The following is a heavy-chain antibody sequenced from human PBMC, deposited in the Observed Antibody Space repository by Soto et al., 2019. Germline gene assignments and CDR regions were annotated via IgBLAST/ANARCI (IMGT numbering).Heavy chain of an antibody. CDR2: TYHSGNP. CDR3: ASYANYNHF. Sequence: SETLSLTCDVSGDTISTGGYTWAWIRQPPGKALEWIGHTYHSGNPYYNPSLKSRVIISVDRSKNQFSLKLSSVTAADTAVYYCASYANYNHFWGQGTLVTVSS. D-gene: IGHD4-4*01. J-gene: IGHJ4*02. CDR1: GDTISTGGYT. V-gene: IGHV4-30-2*02.